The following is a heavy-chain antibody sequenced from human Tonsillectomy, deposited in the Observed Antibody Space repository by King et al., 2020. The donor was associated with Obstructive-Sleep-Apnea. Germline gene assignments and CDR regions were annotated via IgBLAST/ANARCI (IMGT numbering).Heavy chain of an antibody. D-gene: IGHD1-14*01. V-gene: IGHV4-30-2*01. J-gene: IGHJ5*02. CDR3: ARTGGSTDWFDP. Sequence: LQLQESGSGLVKPSQTLSLTCAVSGGSISSGGYSWSWIRQPPGKGLEWIGYIYHSGSTYYNPSLKSRVTISVDRSKNQFSLKLSSVTAADTAVYYCARTGGSTDWFDPWGQGTLVTVSS. CDR2: IYHSGST. CDR1: GGSISSGGYS.